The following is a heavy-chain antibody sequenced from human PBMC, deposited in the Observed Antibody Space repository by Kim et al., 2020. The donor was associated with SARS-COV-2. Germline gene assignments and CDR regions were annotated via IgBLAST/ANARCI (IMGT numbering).Heavy chain of an antibody. D-gene: IGHD5-12*01. CDR2: ISRSGHTS. CDR3: ARESGFHGYADMLTDAFDI. V-gene: IGHV3-23*01. J-gene: IGHJ3*02. CDR1: GIRFGDYD. Sequence: GGSLRLSCAASGIRFGDYDMTWVRQAPGKGLEWVSAISRSGHTSQYVDSVEGRFTISRDNSKNTLYLQMNSLRAEDTAVYYCARESGFHGYADMLTDAFDIWGQGTMVTVSS.